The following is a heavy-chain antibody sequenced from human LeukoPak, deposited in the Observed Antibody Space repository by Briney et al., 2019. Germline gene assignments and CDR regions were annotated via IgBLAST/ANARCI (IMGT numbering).Heavy chain of an antibody. J-gene: IGHJ5*02. CDR3: AKAADGVPPGKPLNWFDP. Sequence: GGSLRLSCAASGFNIDDYYMSWIRQAPGKGLEWAAVISYDGTNKYYADSVKCRFTISRDKSKNTLYLQMSGLRAEDTAVYYCAKAADGVPPGKPLNWFDPRGQGTLVTVSS. V-gene: IGHV3-30-3*01. D-gene: IGHD2-2*02. CDR2: ISYDGTNK. CDR1: GFNIDDYY.